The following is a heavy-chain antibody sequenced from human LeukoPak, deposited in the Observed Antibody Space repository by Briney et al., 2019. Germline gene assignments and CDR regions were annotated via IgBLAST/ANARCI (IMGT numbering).Heavy chain of an antibody. Sequence: ASVKVSCKASGGTFSNYAISWVRQAPGQGLEWMGWINPKSGGTNYAQKFQGRVTMTRDTSTSTAYMELSRLRSDDTAVYYCARDSGYCSGGSCWYFDYWGQGTLVTVSS. D-gene: IGHD2-15*01. V-gene: IGHV1-2*02. CDR1: GGTFSNYA. J-gene: IGHJ4*02. CDR3: ARDSGYCSGGSCWYFDY. CDR2: INPKSGGT.